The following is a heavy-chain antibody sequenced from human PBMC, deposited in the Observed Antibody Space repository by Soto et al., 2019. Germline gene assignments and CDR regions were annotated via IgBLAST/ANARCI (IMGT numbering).Heavy chain of an antibody. J-gene: IGHJ4*02. CDR3: ARKYYYGSGSYYNPYYFDY. D-gene: IGHD3-10*01. CDR1: GGSISSSSYY. CDR2: IYYSGST. Sequence: PXETLSLTCTVSGGSISSSSYYWGWIRQPPGKGLEWIGSIYYSGSTYYNPSLKSRVTISVDTSKNQFSLKLSSVTAADTAVYYCARKYYYGSGSYYNPYYFDYWGQGTLVTVSS. V-gene: IGHV4-39*01.